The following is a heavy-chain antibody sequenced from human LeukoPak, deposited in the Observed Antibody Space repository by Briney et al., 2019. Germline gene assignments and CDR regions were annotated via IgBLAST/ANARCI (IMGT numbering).Heavy chain of an antibody. Sequence: ASVKVSCKDSGYTFTGYYMHWVRQAPGQGLECMGWINPNSGGTNYAQKFQGRVTMTRDTSISTAYMELSRPRSDDTAVYYCARDDDSSGYSHDYWGQGTLVTVSS. CDR1: GYTFTGYY. CDR2: INPNSGGT. V-gene: IGHV1-2*02. J-gene: IGHJ4*02. D-gene: IGHD3-22*01. CDR3: ARDDDSSGYSHDY.